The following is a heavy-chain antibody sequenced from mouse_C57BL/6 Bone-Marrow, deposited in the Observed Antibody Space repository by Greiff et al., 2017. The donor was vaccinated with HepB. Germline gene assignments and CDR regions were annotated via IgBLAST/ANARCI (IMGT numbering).Heavy chain of an antibody. D-gene: IGHD2-4*01. Sequence: VQVVESGPGLVAPSQSLSITCTVSGFSLTSYGVDWVRQSPGKGLEWLGVIWGVGSTNYNSALKSRLSISKDNSKSQVFLKMNSLQTDDTAMYYCASHYYDYDSWFAYWGQGTLVTVSA. CDR2: IWGVGST. J-gene: IGHJ3*01. V-gene: IGHV2-6*01. CDR3: ASHYYDYDSWFAY. CDR1: GFSLTSYG.